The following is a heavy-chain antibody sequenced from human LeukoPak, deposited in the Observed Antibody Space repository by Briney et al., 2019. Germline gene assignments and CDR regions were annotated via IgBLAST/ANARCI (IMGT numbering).Heavy chain of an antibody. Sequence: PGGSLRLSCAASGFTFSSYAMSWVRQAPGKGLEWVSDISGSGGSTYYADSVKGRFTISRDNAKNSLYLQMNSLRAEDTAVYYCARADRLGGIQLWYPFFDYWGQGTLVTVSS. D-gene: IGHD5-18*01. CDR1: GFTFSSYA. J-gene: IGHJ4*02. V-gene: IGHV3-23*01. CDR2: ISGSGGST. CDR3: ARADRLGGIQLWYPFFDY.